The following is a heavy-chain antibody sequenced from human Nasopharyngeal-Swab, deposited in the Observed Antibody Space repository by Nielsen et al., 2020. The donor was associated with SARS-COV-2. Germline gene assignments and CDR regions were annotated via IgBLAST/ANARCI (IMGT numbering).Heavy chain of an antibody. CDR3: ARDLWAVGATSN. J-gene: IGHJ4*02. CDR2: INPSGGST. V-gene: IGHV1-46*01. CDR1: GYTFTSYY. D-gene: IGHD1-26*01. Sequence: ASVKVSCKASGYTFTSYYMHWVRQAPGQGLEWMGIINPSGGSTSYAQKFQGRVTMTRDTSTSTVYTELSSLRSEDTAVYYCARDLWAVGATSNWGQGTLVTVSS.